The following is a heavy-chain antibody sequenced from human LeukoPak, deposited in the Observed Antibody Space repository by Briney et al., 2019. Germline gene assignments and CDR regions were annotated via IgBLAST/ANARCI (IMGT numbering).Heavy chain of an antibody. CDR2: INPIGGGT. CDR3: ARVLVGGYGGVCDY. Sequence: ASVKVSCKTSGYTFTTYSMHWVRQAPGQGLEWMGIINPIGGGTSYAQKFQGRVTMTRDTSTNTVYMALSSLRSEDTAVYYCARVLVGGYGGVCDYGGQGTLVTV. CDR1: GYTFTTYS. V-gene: IGHV1-46*01. J-gene: IGHJ4*02. D-gene: IGHD5-12*01.